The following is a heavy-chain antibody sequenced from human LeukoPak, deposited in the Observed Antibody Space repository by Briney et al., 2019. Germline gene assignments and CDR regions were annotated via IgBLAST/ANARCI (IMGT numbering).Heavy chain of an antibody. CDR3: ATGDSIAVAVEYFHH. V-gene: IGHV1-69*10. CDR1: GGIFSSYA. Sequence: GASVKVSCKASGGIFSSYAFSWVRQAPGQGLEWMGGIIPILGKASYAQKVQGRVTITADESTSTAYMELSSLRSEDTAVYYCATGDSIAVAVEYFHHWGQGTLVTVSS. D-gene: IGHD6-19*01. CDR2: IIPILGKA. J-gene: IGHJ1*01.